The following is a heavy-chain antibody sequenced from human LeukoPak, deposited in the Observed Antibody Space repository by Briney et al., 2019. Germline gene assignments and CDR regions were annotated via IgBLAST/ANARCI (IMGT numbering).Heavy chain of an antibody. CDR1: GYTFTSYG. V-gene: IGHV1-18*01. D-gene: IGHD3-16*02. Sequence: VASVNVSCKASGYTFTSYGISWVRQAPGQGLEWMGWISAYNGNTNYARKLQGRVTMTTDTSTSTAYMELRSLRSEDTAVYYCAREGVYSPDPSSYHRHAFDVWGKGTVVIVSS. CDR3: AREGVYSPDPSSYHRHAFDV. CDR2: ISAYNGNT. J-gene: IGHJ3*01.